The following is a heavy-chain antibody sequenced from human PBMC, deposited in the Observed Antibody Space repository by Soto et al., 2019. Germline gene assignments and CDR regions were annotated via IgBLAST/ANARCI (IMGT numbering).Heavy chain of an antibody. CDR1: GGSISSGDYY. CDR3: ARVLRYFDWLLLGFGY. D-gene: IGHD3-9*01. J-gene: IGHJ4*02. CDR2: IYYSGST. Sequence: PSETLSLTCTVSGGSISSGDYYWSWIRQPPGKGLEWIGYIYYSGSTYYNPSLKSRVTISVDTSKNQFSLKLSSVTAADTAVYYCARVLRYFDWLLLGFGYWGQGTRVTVSS. V-gene: IGHV4-30-4*01.